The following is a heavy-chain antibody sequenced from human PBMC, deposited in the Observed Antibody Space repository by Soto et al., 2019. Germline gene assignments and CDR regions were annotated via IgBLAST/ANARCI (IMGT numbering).Heavy chain of an antibody. CDR3: ARDSYYDILTGYSDYYYGMDV. J-gene: IGHJ6*02. Sequence: SVKVSCKASGYTFTSYGISWVRQAPGQGLEWMGGIIPIFGTANYAQKFQGRVTITADESTSTAYMELSSLRSEDTAVYYCARDSYYDILTGYSDYYYGMDVWGQGTTVTVS. D-gene: IGHD3-9*01. CDR1: GYTFTSYG. CDR2: IIPIFGTA. V-gene: IGHV1-69*13.